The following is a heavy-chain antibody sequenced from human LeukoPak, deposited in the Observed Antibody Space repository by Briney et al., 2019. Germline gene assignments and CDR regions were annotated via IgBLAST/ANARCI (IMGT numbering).Heavy chain of an antibody. V-gene: IGHV3-7*01. CDR2: INQDGSEK. D-gene: IGHD4-17*01. CDR1: GFTFSSYW. CDR3: AREGYGDYRDAFDI. Sequence: GGXLRLSCAASGFTFSSYWMSWVRQAPGKGLEWVANINQDGSEKYYVDSVKGRFTISRDNAKNSLYLQMNSLRAEDTAVYYCAREGYGDYRDAFDIWGQGTMVTVSS. J-gene: IGHJ3*02.